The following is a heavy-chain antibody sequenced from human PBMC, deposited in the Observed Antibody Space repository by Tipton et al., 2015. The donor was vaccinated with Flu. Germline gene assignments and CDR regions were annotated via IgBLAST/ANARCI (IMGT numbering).Heavy chain of an antibody. D-gene: IGHD3/OR15-3a*01. V-gene: IGHV3-73*01. Sequence: SLRLSCAASEFQISDFDIHWVRQSAGKGLEWVGRIKNKHNAYATRYSASVNGRFTISSDDAQNAAYLHMESLKIEDTAMYYCARRILGCSEGRCYSDWFDPWGQGTLVTVSS. CDR2: IKNKHNAYAT. J-gene: IGHJ5*02. CDR3: ARRILGCSEGRCYSDWFDP. CDR1: EFQISDFD.